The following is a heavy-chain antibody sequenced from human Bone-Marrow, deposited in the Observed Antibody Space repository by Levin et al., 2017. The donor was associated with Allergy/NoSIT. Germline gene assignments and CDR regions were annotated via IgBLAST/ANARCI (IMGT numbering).Heavy chain of an antibody. D-gene: IGHD2-2*01. CDR3: ARTLVVPAADYYYYYGMDV. CDR2: IDWDDDK. V-gene: IGHV2-70*11. J-gene: IGHJ6*02. Sequence: SGPTLVKPTQTLTLTCTFSGFSLSTSGMCVSWIRQPPGKALEWLARIDWDDDKYYSTSLKTRLTISKDTSKNQVVLTMTNMDPVDTATYYCARTLVVPAADYYYYYGMDVWGQGTTVTVSS. CDR1: GFSLSTSGMC.